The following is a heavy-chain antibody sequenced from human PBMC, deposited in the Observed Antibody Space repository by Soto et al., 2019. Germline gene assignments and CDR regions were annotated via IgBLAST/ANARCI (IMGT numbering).Heavy chain of an antibody. V-gene: IGHV3-7*01. D-gene: IGHD6-13*01. CDR2: IKQDGSEK. CDR3: ARDRSSHNY. J-gene: IGHJ4*02. Sequence: EVQLVESGGGLVQPGGPRGPPFAAPGSPFSGNWRAWVPRLQGKGLEWVANIKQDGSEKYYVDSVKGRFTISRDNAKNSLYLQMNSLRAEDTAVYYCARDRSSHNYWGQGTLVTVSS. CDR1: GSPFSGNW.